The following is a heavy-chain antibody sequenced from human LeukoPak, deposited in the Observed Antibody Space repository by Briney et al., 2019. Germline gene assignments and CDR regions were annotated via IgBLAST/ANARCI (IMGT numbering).Heavy chain of an antibody. V-gene: IGHV4-34*01. Sequence: PSETLSLTCAVYGGSFSGYYWSWIRQPPGKGLEWIGEINHSGSTNYNPSLKSRVTISVDTSKNQFSLKLSSVTAADAAVYYCARQTVYCGSTSCYYYYYMDVWGKGTTVTVSS. D-gene: IGHD2-2*01. CDR3: ARQTVYCGSTSCYYYYYMDV. CDR1: GGSFSGYY. J-gene: IGHJ6*03. CDR2: INHSGST.